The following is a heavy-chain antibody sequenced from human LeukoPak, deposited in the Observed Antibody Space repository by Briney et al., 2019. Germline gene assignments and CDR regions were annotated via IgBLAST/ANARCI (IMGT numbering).Heavy chain of an antibody. CDR2: ITPFNGNT. V-gene: IGHV1-45*02. Sequence: ASVKVSCKASGYTFTYRDLHWVRQAPGQALEWMGWITPFNGNTNYAQKFQDRVTITRDRSMSTAYMELSSLRSEDTAMYYCARSEVVTGAFDIWGQGTMVTVSS. D-gene: IGHD4-23*01. J-gene: IGHJ3*02. CDR1: GYTFTYRD. CDR3: ARSEVVTGAFDI.